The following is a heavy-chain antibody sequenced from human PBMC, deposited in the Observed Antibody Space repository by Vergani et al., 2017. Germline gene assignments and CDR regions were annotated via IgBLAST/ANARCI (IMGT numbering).Heavy chain of an antibody. Sequence: EGQSVQSGAEAKKPGATLKISRQVSGYTFTDHYMHWVKQAPGKGLEWMGLVDPEDGETIYAEKFKGRVTIAADTSKYTAHLELSSLRSEDTAVYYWATLQPVTTGGMEGGGQGTTVIV. J-gene: IGHJ6*02. CDR1: GYTFTDHY. CDR2: VDPEDGET. CDR3: ATLQPVTTGGMEG. D-gene: IGHD4-17*01. V-gene: IGHV1-69-2*01.